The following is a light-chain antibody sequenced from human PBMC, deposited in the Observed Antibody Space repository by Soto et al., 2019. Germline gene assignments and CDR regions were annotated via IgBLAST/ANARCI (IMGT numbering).Light chain of an antibody. CDR1: QSISSW. J-gene: IGKJ1*01. Sequence: DIQMTQFPSTLSASVGDIVTITCRASQSISSWLAWYQQKPGKAPKLLIYKASSLESGVPSRFSGSGSGTEFSLTISSLQPDDFATYYCQQYNSYSRTFGQGTKVDIK. CDR3: QQYNSYSRT. CDR2: KAS. V-gene: IGKV1-5*03.